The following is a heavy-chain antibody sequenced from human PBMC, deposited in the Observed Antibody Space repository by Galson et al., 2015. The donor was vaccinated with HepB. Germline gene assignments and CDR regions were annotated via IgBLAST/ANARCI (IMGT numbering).Heavy chain of an antibody. CDR2: IDWDDDK. Sequence: PALVKPTQTLTLTCTFSGFSLSTSGMRVSWIRQPPGKALKWLARIDWDDDKFYSTSLKTRLTISKDTSKNQVVLTMTNMDPVDTATYYCARILSSSSGMDVWGQGTTVTVSS. J-gene: IGHJ6*02. V-gene: IGHV2-70*04. D-gene: IGHD6-6*01. CDR3: ARILSSSSGMDV. CDR1: GFSLSTSGMR.